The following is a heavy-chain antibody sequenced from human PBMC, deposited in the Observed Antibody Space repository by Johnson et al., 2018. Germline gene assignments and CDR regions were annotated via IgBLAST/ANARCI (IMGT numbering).Heavy chain of an antibody. V-gene: IGHV3-66*02. CDR3: ARDRDRQPFDS. Sequence: VQLVESGGALVQPGESLTLCCAVSGFTISDNYMSWVRQTPGKGLAWVSVFYNDGRTYYANAVQGLFTISRDNANNPLYLQMNSLGADDPAVYYCARDRDRQPFDSWGQGTQVTVSS. D-gene: IGHD5-24*01. CDR1: GFTISDNY. J-gene: IGHJ4*02. CDR2: FYNDGRT.